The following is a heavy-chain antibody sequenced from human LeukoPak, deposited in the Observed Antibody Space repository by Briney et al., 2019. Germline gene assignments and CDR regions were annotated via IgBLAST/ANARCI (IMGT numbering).Heavy chain of an antibody. D-gene: IGHD3-22*01. Sequence: GASVKDSCKVSGYTLIELSMHWVRQAPGKGLVGMGGLDPEDGETICAQKFQGRVTMTEDTSTDTAYMELSSLRSEDTAVYYCATDPGGSSGAAFDYWGQGTLVTVSS. CDR1: GYTLIELS. CDR3: ATDPGGSSGAAFDY. CDR2: LDPEDGET. J-gene: IGHJ4*02. V-gene: IGHV1-24*01.